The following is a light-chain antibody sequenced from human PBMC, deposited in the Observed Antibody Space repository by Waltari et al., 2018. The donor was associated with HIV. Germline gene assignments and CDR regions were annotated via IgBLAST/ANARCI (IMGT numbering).Light chain of an antibody. V-gene: IGKV4-1*01. J-gene: IGKJ3*01. CDR3: QHYYSTPPT. CDR1: QGLLYRPNNKVS. CDR2: CAS. Sequence: DIVITQLPDSLAVSLGERATLNCQSSQGLLYRPNNKVSVARYQQKARHSPKLLLYCASTREVGVPDRFSGGGSGTDFTLTISSLQAEDVAVYYCQHYYSTPPTFGPGTKVDIK.